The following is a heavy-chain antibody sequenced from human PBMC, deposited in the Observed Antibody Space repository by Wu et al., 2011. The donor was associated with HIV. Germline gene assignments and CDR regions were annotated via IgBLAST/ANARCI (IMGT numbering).Heavy chain of an antibody. CDR3: GKGLYGPTSRGYGMDV. Sequence: QVQLVQSGAEVEKPGSSVKVSCKASGGTFSSYAISWVRQAPGQGLEWMGGIIPIFGTTKYAQKFQGRVTITADKSTDTAYMELSSLRSEDTAVYYCGKGLYGPTSRGYGMDVWGQGTTFTVSS. CDR1: GGTFSSYA. J-gene: IGHJ6*02. CDR2: IIPIFGTT. D-gene: IGHD2/OR15-2a*01. V-gene: IGHV1-69*14.